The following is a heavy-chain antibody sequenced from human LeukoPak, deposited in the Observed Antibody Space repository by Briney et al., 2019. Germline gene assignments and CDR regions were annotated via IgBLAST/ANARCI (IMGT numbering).Heavy chain of an antibody. CDR3: ARERGYYDFWSGYYDGYYYMDV. CDR1: GGSFSGYY. Sequence: PSETLSLTSAVYGGSFSGYYWSWIRQPPGKGLEWIGEINHSGSTNYNPSLKSRVTISVDTSKNQFSLKLSSVTAADTAVYYCARERGYYDFWSGYYDGYYYMDVWGKGTTVTVSS. CDR2: INHSGST. V-gene: IGHV4-34*01. J-gene: IGHJ6*03. D-gene: IGHD3-3*01.